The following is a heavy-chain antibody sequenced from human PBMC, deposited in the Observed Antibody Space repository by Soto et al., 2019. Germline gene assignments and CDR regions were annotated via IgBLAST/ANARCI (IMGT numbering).Heavy chain of an antibody. Sequence: EVQLVESGGGLGQPGGSLRLSCAASGFTFSSYWMHWVRQAPGKGLVWVSRINSDGSSTSYADSVKGRFTISRDNARNNMYPQINTLRAEDTTVYYSARALTDYEWGSYGLVSYYGMVVWGQGTTVTVS. D-gene: IGHD3-16*01. CDR2: INSDGSST. V-gene: IGHV3-74*01. CDR1: GFTFSSYW. J-gene: IGHJ6*02. CDR3: ARALTDYEWGSYGLVSYYGMVV.